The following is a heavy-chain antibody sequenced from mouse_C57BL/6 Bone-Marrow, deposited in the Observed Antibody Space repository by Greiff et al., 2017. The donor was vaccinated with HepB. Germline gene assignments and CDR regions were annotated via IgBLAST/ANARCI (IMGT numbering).Heavy chain of an antibody. CDR2: INPSTGGT. D-gene: IGHD2-4*01. CDR3: ARSDYDYDGAY. Sequence: VQLQQSGPELVKPGASVKISCKASGYSFTGYYMNWVKQSPEKSLEWIGEINPSTGGTTYNQKFKAKATLTVDKSSSTAYMQLKSLTSEDSAVYYCARSDYDYDGAYWGQGTLVTVSA. J-gene: IGHJ3*01. CDR1: GYSFTGYY. V-gene: IGHV1-42*01.